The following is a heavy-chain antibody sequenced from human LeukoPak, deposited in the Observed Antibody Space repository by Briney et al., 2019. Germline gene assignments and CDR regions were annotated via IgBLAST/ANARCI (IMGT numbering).Heavy chain of an antibody. Sequence: GGSLRLSCAASGFTFSSYAMHWVRQAPGKGLEWVAVISYDGSNKYYADSVKGRFTISRDNSKNTLYLQMNSLRAEDTAVYYCARDRYSNDWYFDLWGRGTLVTASS. CDR2: ISYDGSNK. CDR1: GFTFSSYA. CDR3: ARDRYSNDWYFDL. J-gene: IGHJ2*01. D-gene: IGHD6-13*01. V-gene: IGHV3-30-3*01.